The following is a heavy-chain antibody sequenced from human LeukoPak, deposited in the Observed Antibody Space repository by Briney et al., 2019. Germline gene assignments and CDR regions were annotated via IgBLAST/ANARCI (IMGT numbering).Heavy chain of an antibody. CDR2: INHSGST. V-gene: IGHV4-34*01. CDR3: ARGGHYYDSSGYLCY. D-gene: IGHD3-22*01. CDR1: GGSFSGYY. Sequence: SETLSLTCAVYGGSFSGYYWSWIRQPPGKGLEWIGEINHSGSTNYNPSLKSRVTISVDTSKNQFSLKLSSVTAADTAVYYCARGGHYYDSSGYLCYWGQGTLVTVFS. J-gene: IGHJ4*02.